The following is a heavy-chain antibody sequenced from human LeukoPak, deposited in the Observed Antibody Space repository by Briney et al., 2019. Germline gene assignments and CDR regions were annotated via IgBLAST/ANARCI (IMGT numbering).Heavy chain of an antibody. CDR1: GYTFTGYY. V-gene: IGHV1-2*02. D-gene: IGHD6-13*01. CDR3: ARVDSSSWYNYYYYYYMDV. CDR2: INPNSGGT. Sequence: ASVKVSCKASGYTFTGYYMHWVRQAPGQGLEWMGWINPNSGGTNYAQKFQGRVTMTRDTSISTAYMELSRLRSDDTAVYYCARVDSSSWYNYYYYYYMDVWGKGTTVTISS. J-gene: IGHJ6*03.